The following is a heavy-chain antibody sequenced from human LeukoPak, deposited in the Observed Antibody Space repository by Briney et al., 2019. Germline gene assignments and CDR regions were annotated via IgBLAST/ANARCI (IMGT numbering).Heavy chain of an antibody. Sequence: SETLSLTCAVYGGSFSGYYWSWIRQPPGKGLEWLGSIYYSGSTYYNPSLKSRVTISVDTSKDQFSLKLSSVTAADTAVYYCARRRYSSSWGTFDYWGQGTLVTVSS. J-gene: IGHJ4*02. V-gene: IGHV4-34*01. CDR1: GGSFSGYY. D-gene: IGHD6-13*01. CDR2: IYYSGST. CDR3: ARRRYSSSWGTFDY.